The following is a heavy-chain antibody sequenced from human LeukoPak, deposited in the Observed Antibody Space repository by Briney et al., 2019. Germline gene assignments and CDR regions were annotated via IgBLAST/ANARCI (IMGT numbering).Heavy chain of an antibody. V-gene: IGHV1-46*01. CDR3: AHTYDFWSGYSDYGMDV. J-gene: IGHJ6*02. CDR2: INPSGGST. D-gene: IGHD3-3*01. CDR1: GYTFTSYY. Sequence: GASVKVSCKASGYTFTSYYMHWVRQAPGQGLEWMGIINPSGGSTSYAQKFQGRVTMTRDTSTSTVYMELSSLRSEDTAVYYCAHTYDFWSGYSDYGMDVWGQGTTVTVSS.